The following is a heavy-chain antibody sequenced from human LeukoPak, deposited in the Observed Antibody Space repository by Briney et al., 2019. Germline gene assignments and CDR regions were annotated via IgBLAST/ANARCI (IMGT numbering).Heavy chain of an antibody. D-gene: IGHD1-7*01. Sequence: PGGSLILSCVASGFTFSSYAMSWVRQAPGKWLEWVSGISGSGGSTYYADSVKGRFTISRDNSKNTLYLQMHSLRAEDTAVYYCAKDEGLTGTTQFDPWGQGTLVTVSS. CDR2: ISGSGGST. V-gene: IGHV3-23*01. CDR1: GFTFSSYA. J-gene: IGHJ5*02. CDR3: AKDEGLTGTTQFDP.